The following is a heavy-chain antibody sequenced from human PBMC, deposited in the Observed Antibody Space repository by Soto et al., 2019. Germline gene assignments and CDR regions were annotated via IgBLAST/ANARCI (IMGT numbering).Heavy chain of an antibody. CDR2: ISSSSDVI. J-gene: IGHJ4*02. Sequence: GGSLRLSCAASGFTFHKYSMTWVRQAPGKGLEWISYISSSSDVIDYADSVKGRFTISRDNAKNSLHLQMNSLRPEDTAVYYCARESDPLLFDFWGQGALVTVSS. V-gene: IGHV3-48*04. CDR1: GFTFHKYS. CDR3: ARESDPLLFDF.